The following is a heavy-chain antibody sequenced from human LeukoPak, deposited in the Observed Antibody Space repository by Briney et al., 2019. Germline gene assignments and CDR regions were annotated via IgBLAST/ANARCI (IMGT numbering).Heavy chain of an antibody. V-gene: IGHV5-10-1*01. J-gene: IGHJ4*02. D-gene: IGHD5-18*01. CDR2: IDPSDSYT. Sequence: GESLKISCKGSGYSFTSYWITWVRQMPGKGLEWMGRIDPSDSYTNYSPSFQGHVTISADKSISTAYLQWSSLKASDTAMYYCARRSYGLLDLDYWGQGTLVTVSS. CDR3: ARRSYGLLDLDY. CDR1: GYSFTSYW.